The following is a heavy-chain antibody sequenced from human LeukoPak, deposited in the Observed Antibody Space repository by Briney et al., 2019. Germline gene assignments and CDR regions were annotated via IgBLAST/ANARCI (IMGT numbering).Heavy chain of an antibody. V-gene: IGHV1-69*04. Sequence: ASVKVSCKASGGTFSSYAISWVRQAPGQGLEWMGRIIPILGIANYAQKFQGRVTITADKSTSTAYMELSSLRSEDTAVYYCAYLGSYYYGSGSYYEVDYWGQGTLVTVSS. J-gene: IGHJ4*02. CDR2: IIPILGIA. CDR1: GGTFSSYA. CDR3: AYLGSYYYGSGSYYEVDY. D-gene: IGHD3-10*01.